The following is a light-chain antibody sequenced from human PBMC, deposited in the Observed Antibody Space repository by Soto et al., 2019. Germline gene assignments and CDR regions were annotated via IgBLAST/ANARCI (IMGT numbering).Light chain of an antibody. J-gene: IGLJ1*01. Sequence: QSALAQPRSVSGSPGQSVAISCTETSSDVGGYNYVSWYQQHPGKAPKLMIYDVTKRPSGVPDRFSASKSGNTASLTISGLQDDDEADYYCCSYAGSYSEVFGNGTKVTVL. CDR3: CSYAGSYSEV. CDR1: SSDVGGYNY. CDR2: DVT. V-gene: IGLV2-11*01.